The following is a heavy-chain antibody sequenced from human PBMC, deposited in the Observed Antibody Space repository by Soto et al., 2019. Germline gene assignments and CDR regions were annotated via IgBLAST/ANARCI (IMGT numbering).Heavy chain of an antibody. CDR1: GGSISSGAYY. Sequence: QVQLQESGPGLVKPSQTLSLTCTVSGGSISSGAYYWSWIRRHPGKGLEWIGYISYTGSTYHNPSLMSRLTISVDTSRNQFSLKVTSVTAADTAVYYCAREVSTTYYFDYWGQGTLVTVSS. D-gene: IGHD1-20*01. CDR2: ISYTGST. V-gene: IGHV4-31*03. CDR3: AREVSTTYYFDY. J-gene: IGHJ4*02.